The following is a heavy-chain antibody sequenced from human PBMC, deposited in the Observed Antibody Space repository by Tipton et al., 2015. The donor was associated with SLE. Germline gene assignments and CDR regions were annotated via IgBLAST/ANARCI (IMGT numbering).Heavy chain of an antibody. D-gene: IGHD3-22*01. Sequence: LRLSCTVSGASISSYYWSWIRQPPGKGLEWIGYVYDIEFTNYNPSLKSRVTISLDTSKNQFSLKLGSVTAADTAVYYCARGGTYHDSSGNIDYWGQGTLVTASS. CDR1: GASISSYY. CDR2: VYDIEFT. CDR3: ARGGTYHDSSGNIDY. V-gene: IGHV4-59*01. J-gene: IGHJ4*02.